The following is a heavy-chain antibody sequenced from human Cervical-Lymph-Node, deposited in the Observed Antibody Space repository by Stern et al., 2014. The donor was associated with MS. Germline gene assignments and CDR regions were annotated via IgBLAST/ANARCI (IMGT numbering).Heavy chain of an antibody. D-gene: IGHD6-13*01. CDR3: ALSSEASDRWYSLGYDL. CDR2: IFPVFGKP. V-gene: IGHV1-69*01. CDR1: GGTFSKFP. J-gene: IGHJ5*02. Sequence: VQLVESGAEVTKPGSSVKVSCTASGGTFSKFPSSWVRQAPGQGLEWMGGIFPVFGKPTYAQEFRGRVTIPADVATSTVYMELSSLRSDDTAVYYCALSSEASDRWYSLGYDLWGQGTLVTVSS.